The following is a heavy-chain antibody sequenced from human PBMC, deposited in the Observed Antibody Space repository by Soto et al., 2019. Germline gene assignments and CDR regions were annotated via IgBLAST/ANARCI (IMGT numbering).Heavy chain of an antibody. J-gene: IGHJ3*02. CDR3: ARALSEAYDAFDI. Sequence: GGSLRLSCAASGFTFRSYAMHWVRQAPGKGLEWVAVISYDGSNKYYADSVKGRFTISRDNSKNTLYLQMNSLRAEDTAVYYRARALSEAYDAFDIWGQGTMVTVS. CDR2: ISYDGSNK. CDR1: GFTFRSYA. V-gene: IGHV3-30-3*01.